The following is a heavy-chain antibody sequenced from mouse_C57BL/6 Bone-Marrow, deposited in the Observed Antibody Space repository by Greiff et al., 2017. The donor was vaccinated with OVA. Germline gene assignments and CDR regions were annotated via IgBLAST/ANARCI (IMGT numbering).Heavy chain of an antibody. J-gene: IGHJ4*01. CDR2: ISYDGSN. Sequence: EVKLMESGPGLVKPSQSLSLTCSVTGYSITSGYYWNWIRQFPGNKLEWMGYISYDGSNNYNPSLKNRISITRDTSKNQFFLKLNSVTTEDTATYYCARPVVDYYYAMDYWGQGTSVTVSS. CDR1: GYSITSGYY. CDR3: ARPVVDYYYAMDY. D-gene: IGHD1-1*01. V-gene: IGHV3-6*01.